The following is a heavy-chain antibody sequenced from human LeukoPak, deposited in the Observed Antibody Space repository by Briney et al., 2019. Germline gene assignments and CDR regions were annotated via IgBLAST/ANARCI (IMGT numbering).Heavy chain of an antibody. J-gene: IGHJ4*02. CDR1: GGTFSSYA. Sequence: ASVKVSFKASGGTFSSYAISWVRQAPGQGLEWMGGIIPIFGTANYAQKFQGRVTITADESTSTAYMELSSLRSEDTAVYYCARDSWGHKYYFDYWGQGTLVTVSS. CDR3: ARDSWGHKYYFDY. D-gene: IGHD2-15*01. CDR2: IIPIFGTA. V-gene: IGHV1-69*13.